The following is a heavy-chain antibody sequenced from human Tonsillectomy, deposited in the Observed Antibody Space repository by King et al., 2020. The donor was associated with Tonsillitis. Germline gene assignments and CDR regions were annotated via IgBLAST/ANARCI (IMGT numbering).Heavy chain of an antibody. J-gene: IGHJ6*02. V-gene: IGHV1-58*01. CDR1: GFIFNNSV. CDR2: IVVGSGDT. CDR3: AAERRTMIIGGGFYYNGMDV. D-gene: IGHD3-22*01. Sequence: QLVESGPEVKKPGTSVKVSCKASGFIFNNSVVQWVRQARGQRLEWIGWIVVGSGDTNFAQKFQESLTVSRDMSTSTVYMELSSLRCEDTAVYYCAAERRTMIIGGGFYYNGMDVWGQGTTVTVSS.